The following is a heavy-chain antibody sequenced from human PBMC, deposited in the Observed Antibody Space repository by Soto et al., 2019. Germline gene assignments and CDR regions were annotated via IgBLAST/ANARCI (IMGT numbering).Heavy chain of an antibody. V-gene: IGHV1-24*01. CDR1: GYTLTELS. CDR2: FDPEDGET. D-gene: IGHD3-10*01. Sequence: ASVKVSCKVSGYTLTELSMHWVRQAPGKGLEWMGGFDPEDGETIYAQKFQGRVTMTEDTSTDTAYMELSSLRAEDTAVYYCATERPGESGSYDAFDIWGQWTMVTVSS. CDR3: ATERPGESGSYDAFDI. J-gene: IGHJ3*02.